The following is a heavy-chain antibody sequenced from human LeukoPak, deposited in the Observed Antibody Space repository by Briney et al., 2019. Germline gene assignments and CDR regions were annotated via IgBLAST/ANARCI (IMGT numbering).Heavy chain of an antibody. CDR2: INHSGYT. CDR3: TRAVAAPPD. V-gene: IGHV4-34*01. D-gene: IGHD6-19*01. CDR1: GVPFSNYY. J-gene: IGHJ1*01. Sequence: PSETLSLTCAASGVPFSNYYWSWVRQSPRKGLEWIGEINHSGYTKYNPSLKRRDTISIDTSKNQFSLKLPSVTAADAGVYYCTRAVAAPPDWGQGTLVTVSS.